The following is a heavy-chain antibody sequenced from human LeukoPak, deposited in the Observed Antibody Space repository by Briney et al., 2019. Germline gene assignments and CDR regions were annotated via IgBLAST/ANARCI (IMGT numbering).Heavy chain of an antibody. V-gene: IGHV3-23*01. J-gene: IGHJ4*02. CDR1: GFTFSSHA. CDR3: AQDYSGYDLSAGY. D-gene: IGHD5-12*01. CDR2: ISGSGRSA. Sequence: GGSLRLACAASGFTFSSHAMSWVRQAPGKGLDWVSVISGSGRSAYYADSLKGRFTISRDNSKDTVYLQINSLRAEDTALYYCAQDYSGYDLSAGYWGQGTLVTVAS.